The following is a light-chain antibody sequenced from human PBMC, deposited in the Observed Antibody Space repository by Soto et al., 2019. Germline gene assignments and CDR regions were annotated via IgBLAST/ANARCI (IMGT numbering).Light chain of an antibody. CDR3: SPYTSSSTYV. CDR2: EVS. J-gene: IGLJ1*01. CDR1: SSDVGGYNY. V-gene: IGLV2-14*01. Sequence: QSALTQPASVSGSPGQSITISCTGTSSDVGGYNYVSWYQQHPGKAPKLMIYEVSNRPSGVSNRFSGSKSGNTASLTISGLHAEDEADYYCSPYTSSSTYVFGTWTKVTVL.